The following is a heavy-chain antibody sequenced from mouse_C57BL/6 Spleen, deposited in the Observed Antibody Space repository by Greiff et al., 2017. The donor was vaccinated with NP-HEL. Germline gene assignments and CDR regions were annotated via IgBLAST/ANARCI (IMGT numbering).Heavy chain of an antibody. CDR3: ARGGDYDDGYYFDY. CDR1: GFTFSDYG. CDR2: ISSGSSTI. D-gene: IGHD2-4*01. J-gene: IGHJ2*01. V-gene: IGHV5-17*01. Sequence: EVKVVESGGGLVKPGGSLKLSCAASGFTFSDYGMHWVRQAPEKGLEWVAYISSGSSTIYYADTVKGRFTISRDNAKNTLFLQMTSLRSEDTAMYYCARGGDYDDGYYFDYWGQGTTLTVSS.